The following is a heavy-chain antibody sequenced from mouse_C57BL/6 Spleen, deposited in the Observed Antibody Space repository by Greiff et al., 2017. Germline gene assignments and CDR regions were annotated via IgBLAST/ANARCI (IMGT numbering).Heavy chain of an antibody. CDR1: GFTFSDYG. CDR3: ARSYDYEGDYAMDY. D-gene: IGHD2-4*01. J-gene: IGHJ4*01. V-gene: IGHV5-17*01. Sequence: EVQLVESGGGLVKPGGSLKLSCAASGFTFSDYGMHWVRQAPEKGLEWVAYISSGSSTIYYADTVKGRFTISRDNAKNTLFLQMTSLRSEDTAMYYCARSYDYEGDYAMDYWGQGTSVTVSS. CDR2: ISSGSSTI.